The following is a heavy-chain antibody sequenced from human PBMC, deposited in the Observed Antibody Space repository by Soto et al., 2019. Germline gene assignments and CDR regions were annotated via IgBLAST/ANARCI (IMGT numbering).Heavy chain of an antibody. CDR1: GFTFSNAW. J-gene: IGHJ6*02. Sequence: SGGSLRLSCAASGFTFSNAWMSWVRQAPGKGLEWVGRIKSKTDGGTTDYAAPAKGRFTISRDDSKNTLYLQMNSLKTEDTAVYYCTMVPAANIYYYYGMDVWGQGTTVTVSS. CDR2: IKSKTDGGTT. V-gene: IGHV3-15*01. CDR3: TMVPAANIYYYYGMDV. D-gene: IGHD2-2*01.